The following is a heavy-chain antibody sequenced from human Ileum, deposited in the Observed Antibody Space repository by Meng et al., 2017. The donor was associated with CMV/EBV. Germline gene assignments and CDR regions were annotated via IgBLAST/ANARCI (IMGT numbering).Heavy chain of an antibody. V-gene: IGHV5-51*01. CDR3: ARHSGSFHRDYYRGMDV. J-gene: IGHJ6*02. Sequence: GGSLRLSCKGSGYSFTSYWIGWVRQMPGKGLEWMGIMYPGDSDTKYSPSFQGQVTISADKSISTAYLQWSSLKASDTAMYYCARHSGSFHRDYYRGMDVWGQGTTVTVSS. D-gene: IGHD1-26*01. CDR1: GYSFTSYW. CDR2: MYPGDSDT.